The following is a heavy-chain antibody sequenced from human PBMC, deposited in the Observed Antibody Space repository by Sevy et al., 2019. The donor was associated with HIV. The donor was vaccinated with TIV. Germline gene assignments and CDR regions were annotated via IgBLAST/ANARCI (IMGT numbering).Heavy chain of an antibody. CDR2: ISSNGGST. Sequence: GGSLRLSCSASGFTFSSYAMHWVRQAPGKGLEYVSAISSNGGSTYYADSVKGRFTISRDNSKNTLYLQMSSLRAEDTAVYYCARDWGNWGRDYWGQGTLVTVSS. CDR3: ARDWGNWGRDY. V-gene: IGHV3-64D*06. CDR1: GFTFSSYA. D-gene: IGHD7-27*01. J-gene: IGHJ4*02.